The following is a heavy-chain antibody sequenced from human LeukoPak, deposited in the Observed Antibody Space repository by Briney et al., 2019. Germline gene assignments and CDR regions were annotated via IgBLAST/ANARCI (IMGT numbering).Heavy chain of an antibody. D-gene: IGHD3-16*02. CDR1: GYTFTGYY. V-gene: IGHV1-2*02. CDR3: ARDSSRGNYVWGSYRLDY. Sequence: GASVKVSCKASGYTFTGYYMHWVRQAPGQGLEWMGWINPNSGGTNYAQKFQGRVTMTRDTSISTAYMELRRLRSDDTAVYYCARDSSRGNYVWGSYRLDYWGQGTLVTVSS. J-gene: IGHJ4*02. CDR2: INPNSGGT.